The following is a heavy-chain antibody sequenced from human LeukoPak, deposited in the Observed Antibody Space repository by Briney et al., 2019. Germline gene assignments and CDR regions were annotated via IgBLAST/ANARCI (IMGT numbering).Heavy chain of an antibody. V-gene: IGHV5-51*01. CDR3: ARSRYCSGGSCYWYYFDY. J-gene: IGHJ4*02. CDR2: IYPGDSDT. D-gene: IGHD2-15*01. Sequence: GESLKISCKGSGYSFTSYWIGWVRQMPGEGLEWMGIIYPGDSDTRYSPSFQGQVTISADKSISTAYLQWSSLKASDTAMYYCARSRYCSGGSCYWYYFDYWGQGTLVTVSS. CDR1: GYSFTSYW.